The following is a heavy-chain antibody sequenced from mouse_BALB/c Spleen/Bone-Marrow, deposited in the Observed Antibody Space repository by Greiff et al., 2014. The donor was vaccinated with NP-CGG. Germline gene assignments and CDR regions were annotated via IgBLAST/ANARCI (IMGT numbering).Heavy chain of an antibody. CDR2: IHPNSGNT. D-gene: IGHD2-14*01. Sequence: VQLQQSGSVLVRPGASVKLSCKASGYTFTSPWMHWAKQRPGQGLEWIGEIHPNSGNTNYNEKFKGKATLTVDTSSSTAYVDLSSLTSEDSAVYYCARGDPYYRYSDYWGQGTTLTVSS. CDR1: GYTFTSPW. V-gene: IGHV1S130*01. CDR3: ARGDPYYRYSDY. J-gene: IGHJ2*01.